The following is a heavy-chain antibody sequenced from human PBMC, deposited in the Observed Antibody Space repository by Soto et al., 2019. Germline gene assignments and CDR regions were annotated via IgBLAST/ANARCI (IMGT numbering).Heavy chain of an antibody. Sequence: QVQLVQSGAEVKKPGSSVKVSCKASGGTFGIYAITWVRQAPGQGLEWMGGSIPFSDIVNYTQKFQGRATITADESTSTAYMDLSSLRSEDTAVYYCARSLYSSSWFHSGNSYYYYGMDVWGQGITVTVSS. V-gene: IGHV1-69*12. CDR1: GGTFGIYA. CDR3: ARSLYSSSWFHSGNSYYYYGMDV. J-gene: IGHJ6*02. CDR2: SIPFSDIV. D-gene: IGHD6-13*01.